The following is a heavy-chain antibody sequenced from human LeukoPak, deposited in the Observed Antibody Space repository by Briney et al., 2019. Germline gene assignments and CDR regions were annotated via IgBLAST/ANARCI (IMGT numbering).Heavy chain of an antibody. CDR1: GGSISSYY. V-gene: IGHV4-4*07. Sequence: SETLSLTCTVSGGSISSYYWSWIRQPAGKGLEWIGRIYTSGSTNYNPSLKSRVTISVDRSKNQFSLKLSSVTAADTAVYYCARVNYGGNSRWFDPWGQGTLVTVSS. CDR2: IYTSGST. D-gene: IGHD4-23*01. CDR3: ARVNYGGNSRWFDP. J-gene: IGHJ5*02.